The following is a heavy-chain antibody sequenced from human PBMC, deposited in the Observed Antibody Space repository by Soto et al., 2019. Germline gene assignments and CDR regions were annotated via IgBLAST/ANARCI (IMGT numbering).Heavy chain of an antibody. J-gene: IGHJ6*02. CDR2: ISSGSTVI. V-gene: IGHV3-48*02. CDR1: GFTFRPYD. Sequence: PGGSLRLSCATSGFTFRPYDMNWVRQAPGKGLEWLSHISSGSTVIYYADSVKGRFTISRDDAKNSLYLLMSSLRDEDTGVYYCARDPGGMDVWGQGNTVTVSS. CDR3: ARDPGGMDV. D-gene: IGHD3-10*01.